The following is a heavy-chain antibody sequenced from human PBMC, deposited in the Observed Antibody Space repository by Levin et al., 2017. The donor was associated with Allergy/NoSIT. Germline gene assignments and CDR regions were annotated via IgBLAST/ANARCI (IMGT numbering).Heavy chain of an antibody. D-gene: IGHD2-15*01. V-gene: IGHV3-66*01. CDR1: GITVSSHY. CDR3: TRSRDCSGGACYRGVFDY. Sequence: GGSLRLSCAASGITVSSHYMSWVRQAPGRGLEWVSSIYSGGTTYYADSVKGRFTISRDSSKNTLSLQMNTLRAEDTAVYYCTRSRDCSGGACYRGVFDYWGQGILVTVTS. CDR2: IYSGGTT. J-gene: IGHJ4*02.